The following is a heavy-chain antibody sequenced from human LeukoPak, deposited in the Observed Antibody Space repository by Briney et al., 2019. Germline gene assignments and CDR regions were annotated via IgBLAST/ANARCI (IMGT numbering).Heavy chain of an antibody. V-gene: IGHV3-48*03. J-gene: IGHJ6*04. D-gene: IGHD3-10*02. CDR3: AELGITMIGGV. CDR2: ISSSGSTI. CDR1: GFTFRSYA. Sequence: GGSLRLSCAASGFTFRSYAMNWVRQAPGKGLEWVSYISSSGSTIYYADSVKGRFTISRDNAKNSLYLQMNSLRAEDTAVYYCAELGITMIGGVWGKGTTVTISS.